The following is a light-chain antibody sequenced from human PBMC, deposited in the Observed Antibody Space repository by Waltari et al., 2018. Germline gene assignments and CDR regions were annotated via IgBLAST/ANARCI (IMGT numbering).Light chain of an antibody. CDR2: KAS. CDR1: QSISTW. J-gene: IGKJ1*01. Sequence: DIQMPQSPSTLSASVGDRVTISCRASQSISTWLAWYQQKPGEAPKLLIYKASTLESGVPSRFSGSGSGTEFTLTISSLQSDDFATYYCQQYNSYLWTFGQGTKVEIK. V-gene: IGKV1-5*03. CDR3: QQYNSYLWT.